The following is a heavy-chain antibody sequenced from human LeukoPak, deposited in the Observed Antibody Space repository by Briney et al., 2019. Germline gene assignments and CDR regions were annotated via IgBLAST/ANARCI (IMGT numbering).Heavy chain of an antibody. CDR1: GGTFISYA. Sequence: GASVKVSCKASGGTFISYAINWVRQATGQGLEWMGWMNPNSANTGFAQKFQGRVTLTRNTSITTAYMELSSLRSEDTAVYYCARKAVSGSGWYPFDFWGQGSLVTVSS. V-gene: IGHV1-8*02. J-gene: IGHJ4*02. CDR3: ARKAVSGSGWYPFDF. CDR2: MNPNSANT. D-gene: IGHD6-19*01.